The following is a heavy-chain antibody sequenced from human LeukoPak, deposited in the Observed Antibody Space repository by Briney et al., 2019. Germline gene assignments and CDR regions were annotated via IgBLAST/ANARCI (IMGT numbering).Heavy chain of an antibody. V-gene: IGHV3-15*01. D-gene: IGHD2-15*01. CDR2: IKHKPDGETT. CDR3: AEDQKLQPFHY. CDR1: GFRFNNAW. Sequence: GGSLRLSCAASGFRFNNAWLSWVRQAPGRGLEWVGRIKHKPDGETTDYIAPVKGRFTISRDNSRNTLYLQMNRLRIEDTSVYYCAEDQKLQPFHYWGQGTLVTVSS. J-gene: IGHJ4*02.